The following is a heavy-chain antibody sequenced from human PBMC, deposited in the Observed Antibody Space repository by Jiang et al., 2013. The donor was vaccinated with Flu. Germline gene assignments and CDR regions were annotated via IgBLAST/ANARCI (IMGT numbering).Heavy chain of an antibody. D-gene: IGHD6-6*01. CDR2: INHSGST. V-gene: IGHV4-34*01. J-gene: IGHJ4*02. CDR3: ARPGGLRKYSSSSAQFFDY. Sequence: LLKPSETLSLTCAVYGGSFSGYYWSWIRQPPGKGLEWIGEINHSGSTNYNPSLKSRVTISVDTSKNQFSLKLSSVTAADTAVYYCARPGGLRKYSSSSAQFFDYWGQGTLVTVSS. CDR1: GGSFSGYY.